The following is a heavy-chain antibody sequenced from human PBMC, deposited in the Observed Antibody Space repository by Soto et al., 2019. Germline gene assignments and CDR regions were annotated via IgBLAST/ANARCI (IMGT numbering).Heavy chain of an antibody. D-gene: IGHD2-2*01. V-gene: IGHV4-34*01. CDR2: INHSGST. Sequence: KPSETLSLTCAVYGGSFSGYYWSWIRQPPGKGLEWIGEINHSGSTNYNPSLKSRVTISVDTSKNQFSLKLSSVTAADTAVYYCARGGLVPAAKNDYWGQGTLVTVSS. J-gene: IGHJ4*02. CDR3: ARGGLVPAAKNDY. CDR1: GGSFSGYY.